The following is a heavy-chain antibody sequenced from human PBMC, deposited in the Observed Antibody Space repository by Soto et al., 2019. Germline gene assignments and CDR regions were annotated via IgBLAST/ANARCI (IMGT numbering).Heavy chain of an antibody. CDR1: GFSLGTSGVG. Sequence: SGPTLVNPTQTLTLTCTFSGFSLGTSGVGVGWIRQPPGKALEWLALIYWNDDKRYSPSLKSRLTITKDTSKNQVVLTMTNMDPVDTATYYRAHMPSILTGYYYYGMDVWGQGTTVTVSS. CDR2: IYWNDDK. V-gene: IGHV2-5*01. D-gene: IGHD3-9*01. CDR3: AHMPSILTGYYYYGMDV. J-gene: IGHJ6*02.